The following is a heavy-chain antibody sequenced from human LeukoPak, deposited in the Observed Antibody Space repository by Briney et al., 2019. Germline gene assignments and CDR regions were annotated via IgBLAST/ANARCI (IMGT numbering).Heavy chain of an antibody. D-gene: IGHD1-26*01. CDR2: IYYSGST. CDR1: SGSISSSSYY. CDR3: ARHREWELLPFDY. J-gene: IGHJ4*02. V-gene: IGHV4-39*01. Sequence: PSETLSLTCTVSSGSISSSSYYWGWIRQPPGKGLEWIGSIYYSGSTYYNPSLKSRVTISVDTSKNQFSLKLSSVTAADTAVYYCARHREWELLPFDYWGQGTLVTVSS.